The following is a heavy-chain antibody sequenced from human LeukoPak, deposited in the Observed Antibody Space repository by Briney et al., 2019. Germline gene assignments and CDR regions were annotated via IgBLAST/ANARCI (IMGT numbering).Heavy chain of an antibody. J-gene: IGHJ5*02. CDR3: ARDTGGGYSYGLNWFDP. V-gene: IGHV1-46*01. D-gene: IGHD5-18*01. CDR2: INPSGGST. CDR1: GYTFTSYY. Sequence: GASVKVSCKASGYTFTSYYMHWVRQAPGQGLEWMGIINPSGGSTSYAQKFQGRVTMTRDMSTSTVYMELSSLRSEDTAVYYCARDTGGGYSYGLNWFDPWGQGTLVTVSS.